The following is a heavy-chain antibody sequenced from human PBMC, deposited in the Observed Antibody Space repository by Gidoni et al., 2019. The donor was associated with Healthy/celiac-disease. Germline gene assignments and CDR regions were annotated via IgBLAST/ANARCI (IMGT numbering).Heavy chain of an antibody. V-gene: IGHV1-46*01. CDR1: GYTFTSYY. J-gene: IGHJ6*02. Sequence: QVQLVQSGAEVKKPGASVQVSCKASGYTFTSYYMHWVRQAPGQGLEWMGIINHSGGSTSYAQKCQGRVTMTRDTSTSTVYMELSSLRSEDTAVYYCAKNDGDYDYYYYYGMDGWGQGTTVTVSS. D-gene: IGHD4-17*01. CDR2: INHSGGST. CDR3: AKNDGDYDYYYYYGMDG.